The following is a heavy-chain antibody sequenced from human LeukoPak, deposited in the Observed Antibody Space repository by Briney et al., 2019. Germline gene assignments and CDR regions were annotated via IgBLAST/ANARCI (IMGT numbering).Heavy chain of an antibody. CDR3: ARGGYYYDSSGYYSAFDI. V-gene: IGHV4-59*12. J-gene: IGHJ3*02. D-gene: IGHD3-22*01. CDR2: ISDIGSI. CDR1: GGSISSYY. Sequence: PSETLSLTCTVSGGSISSYYWSWIRQPPGKGLEWIAYISDIGSINYNPSLKSRVTISVDTSKNQFSLKLSSVTAADTAVYYCARGGYYYDSSGYYSAFDIWGQGTMVTVSS.